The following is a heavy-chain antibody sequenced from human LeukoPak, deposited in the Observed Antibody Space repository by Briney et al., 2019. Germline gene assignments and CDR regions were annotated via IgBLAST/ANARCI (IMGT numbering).Heavy chain of an antibody. J-gene: IGHJ3*02. Sequence: PSETLSLTCNVSGGSIGGHTFYWDWIRQPPGKGLEWIATIYYNGNTFYNPSLKSRVAISIDMSKSQFSLNLSSVTAADTAIYYCARLTALAGHRGAFDIWGPGTMVTVSS. CDR2: IYYNGNT. CDR3: ARLTALAGHRGAFDI. D-gene: IGHD6-19*01. CDR1: GGSIGGHTFY. V-gene: IGHV4-39*01.